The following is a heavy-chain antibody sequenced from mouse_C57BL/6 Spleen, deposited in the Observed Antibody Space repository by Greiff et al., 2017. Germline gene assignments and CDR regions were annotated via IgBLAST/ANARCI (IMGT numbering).Heavy chain of an antibody. CDR3: AINYAMDY. CDR2: IRNKANGYTT. V-gene: IGHV7-3*01. J-gene: IGHJ4*01. Sequence: EVQVVESGGGLVQPGGSLSLSCAASGFTFTDYYMSWVRQPPGKALEWLGFIRNKANGYTTEYSASVKGRFTISRDKSQSILYLQMNALSAEDSATYYCAINYAMDYWGQGTSVTVSS. CDR1: GFTFTDYY.